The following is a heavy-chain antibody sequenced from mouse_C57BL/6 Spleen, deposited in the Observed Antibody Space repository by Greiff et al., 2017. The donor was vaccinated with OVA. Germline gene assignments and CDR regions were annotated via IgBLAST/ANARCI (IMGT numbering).Heavy chain of an antibody. CDR3: ASDHDVGFAY. J-gene: IGHJ3*01. D-gene: IGHD2-12*01. Sequence: VKLVESGPGLVAPSQSLSITCTVSGFSLTSYGVDWVRQSPGKGLEWLGVIWGVGSTNYNSALKSRLSISKDNSKSQVFLKMNSLQTDDTAMYYCASDHDVGFAYWGQGTLVTVSA. CDR2: IWGVGST. V-gene: IGHV2-6*01. CDR1: GFSLTSYG.